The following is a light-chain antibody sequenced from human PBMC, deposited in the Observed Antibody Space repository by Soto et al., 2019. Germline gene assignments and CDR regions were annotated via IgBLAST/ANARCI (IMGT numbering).Light chain of an antibody. Sequence: QSLLTQPPSVSAAPGQKVTISCAGSSSNMGNNYVSWYQQLPGTAPKLLIYENNKRPSGIPDRFSGSKSGTSATLGITGLQTGDEADYYCGTWDNSLSAVVFGGGTQLTVL. CDR3: GTWDNSLSAVV. V-gene: IGLV1-51*02. CDR2: ENN. J-gene: IGLJ2*01. CDR1: SSNMGNNY.